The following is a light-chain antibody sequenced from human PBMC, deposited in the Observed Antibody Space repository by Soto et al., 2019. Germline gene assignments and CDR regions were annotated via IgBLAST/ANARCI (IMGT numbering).Light chain of an antibody. J-gene: IGKJ2*01. V-gene: IGKV3-20*01. Sequence: EIVLTQSPGTLSLSPGDRATLSCRASQSVSSNYLAWYQQKPGQPPRLLIYGASSRATGIPDRFSGSGSGTDFTLTISRLEPEDFAVYYCQQYGSSPPYTFGQGTKLEIK. CDR2: GAS. CDR3: QQYGSSPPYT. CDR1: QSVSSNY.